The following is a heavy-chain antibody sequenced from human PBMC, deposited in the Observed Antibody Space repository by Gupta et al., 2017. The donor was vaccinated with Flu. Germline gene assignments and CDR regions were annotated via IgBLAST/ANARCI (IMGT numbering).Heavy chain of an antibody. V-gene: IGHV4-59*01. D-gene: IGHD4-17*01. CDR3: ARGPPTSTVPYYYGMDV. CDR1: GGSISSYY. CDR2: IYYSGST. Sequence: QVQLQESGPGLVKPSETLSLTCTVSGGSISSYYWSWIRQPPGKGLEWIGYIYYSGSTNYNPSLKSRVTISVDTSKNQFSLKLSSVTAADTAVYYCARGPPTSTVPYYYGMDVWGQGTTVTVSS. J-gene: IGHJ6*02.